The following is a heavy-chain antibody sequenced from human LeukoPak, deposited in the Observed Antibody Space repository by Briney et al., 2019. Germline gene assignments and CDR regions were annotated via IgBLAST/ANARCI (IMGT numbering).Heavy chain of an antibody. CDR1: GYTFSSYG. CDR3: ARPLPYYYDSSGRYAFDI. V-gene: IGHV1-18*01. CDR2: ISAYNGDT. J-gene: IGHJ3*02. D-gene: IGHD3-22*01. Sequence: ASVKVSYKASGYTFSSYGISWLRQAPGQGLEWMLCISAYNGDTNSAQKLQGRVTMTTDTSTSTAYMELRSLRSDDTAVYYCARPLPYYYDSSGRYAFDIWGQGTMVTVSS.